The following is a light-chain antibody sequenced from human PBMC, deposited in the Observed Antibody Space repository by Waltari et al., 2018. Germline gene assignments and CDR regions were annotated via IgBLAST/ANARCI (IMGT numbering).Light chain of an antibody. CDR1: QSVDSY. J-gene: IGKJ2*01. CDR2: DAS. Sequence: EIVLTQSPDTLSLSPGERATLSCRASQSVDSYLAWYQQEPGQAPRLLIYDASNRAAGIPARFSGSGSGTGFTLTISSLEPEDFAVYYCQQRSDWPYTFGQGTKLEIK. CDR3: QQRSDWPYT. V-gene: IGKV3-11*01.